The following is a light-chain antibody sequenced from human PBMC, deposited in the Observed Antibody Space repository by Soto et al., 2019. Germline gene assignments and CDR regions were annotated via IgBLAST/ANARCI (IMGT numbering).Light chain of an antibody. CDR3: QQYDNSPTWT. V-gene: IGKV3-20*01. CDR2: GAS. J-gene: IGKJ1*01. Sequence: EIVLTQSPGTLSLSPGERVTLSCRASQSVSSRYLAWYQQKPGQAPRLLIYGASNRATGIPDRFIGSGSGADFTLTISRLEPEDFAVYYCQQYDNSPTWTFGQGTKVEIK. CDR1: QSVSSRY.